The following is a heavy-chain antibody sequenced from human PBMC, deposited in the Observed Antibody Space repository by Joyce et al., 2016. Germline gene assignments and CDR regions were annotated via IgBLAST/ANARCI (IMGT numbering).Heavy chain of an antibody. Sequence: EVQLLESGGGLVQPGGSLRLSCTPSGFTFSNYAMSWVRQAPGKGLEWVSAISGSGGNTYYADSVKDRFTISRDNSKNILYLQMNSLRVDDTAVYYCAKDLGLGGGSCFGNWGQGTLVTVSS. D-gene: IGHD2-15*01. CDR3: AKDLGLGGGSCFGN. CDR2: ISGSGGNT. V-gene: IGHV3-23*01. J-gene: IGHJ4*02. CDR1: GFTFSNYA.